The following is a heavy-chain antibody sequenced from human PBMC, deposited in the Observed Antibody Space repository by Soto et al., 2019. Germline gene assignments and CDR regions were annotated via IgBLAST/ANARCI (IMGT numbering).Heavy chain of an antibody. CDR2: IWYDGSNK. J-gene: IGHJ6*02. CDR3: ARADCTGAYCYSWPFNYGVDV. D-gene: IGHD2-15*01. Sequence: GGSLRHSCTASGVTFITYGMHWVRQATGKGLEWVAIIWYDGSNKYYADSVKGRFTISRDNSKNTLYLQMNSLRAEDTALYYCARADCTGAYCYSWPFNYGVDVWGQGTTVTVSS. CDR1: GVTFITYG. V-gene: IGHV3-33*08.